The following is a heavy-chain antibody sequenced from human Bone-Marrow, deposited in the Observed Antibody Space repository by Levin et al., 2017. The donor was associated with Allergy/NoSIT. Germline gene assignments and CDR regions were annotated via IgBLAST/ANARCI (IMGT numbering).Heavy chain of an antibody. D-gene: IGHD3-10*01. Sequence: PGGSLRLSCQGSGVSYNIYSMNWVRQAPGKGLECVASISDRGDYTLYADSVKGRFTISRDNAKKSVFLQMSSLRVEDTAVYYCARDHYTYRAGTHYNVGALPMDVWGQGTTVIVSS. CDR1: GVSYNIYS. CDR3: ARDHYTYRAGTHYNVGALPMDV. V-gene: IGHV3-21*01. CDR2: ISDRGDYT. J-gene: IGHJ6*02.